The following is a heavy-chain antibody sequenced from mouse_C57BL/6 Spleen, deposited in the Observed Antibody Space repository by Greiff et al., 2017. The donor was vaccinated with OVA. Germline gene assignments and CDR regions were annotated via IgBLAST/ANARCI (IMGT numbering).Heavy chain of an antibody. D-gene: IGHD1-1*01. V-gene: IGHV3-1*01. CDR3: ARAITTVVAYYFDY. CDR1: GYSITSGYD. J-gene: IGHJ2*01. Sequence: EVKLLESGPGMVKPSQSLSLTCTVTGYSITSGYDWHWIRHFPGNKLEWMGYISYSGSTNYNPSLKSRISITHDTSKNHFFLKLNSVTTEDTATYYCARAITTVVAYYFDYWGQGTTLTVSS. CDR2: ISYSGST.